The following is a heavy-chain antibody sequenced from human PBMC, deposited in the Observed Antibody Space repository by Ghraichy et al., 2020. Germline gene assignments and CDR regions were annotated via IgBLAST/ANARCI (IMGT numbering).Heavy chain of an antibody. V-gene: IGHV4-34*01. D-gene: IGHD5-24*01. CDR1: GGSFSGYY. J-gene: IGHJ4*02. CDR3: ARGRVGDGHKRVGVYFDY. Sequence: SETLSLTCAVYGGSFSGYYWSWIRQPPGKGLEWIGEINHSGSTNYNPSLKSRVTISVDTSKNQFSLKLSSVTAADTAVYYCARGRVGDGHKRVGVYFDYWGQGTLVTVSS. CDR2: INHSGST.